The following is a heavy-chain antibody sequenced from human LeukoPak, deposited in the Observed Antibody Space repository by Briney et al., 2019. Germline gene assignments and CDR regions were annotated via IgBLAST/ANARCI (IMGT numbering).Heavy chain of an antibody. CDR1: GGSISSNW. Sequence: SSETLSLTCAVSGGSISSNWWSWVRQPPGKGLEWIGEIYHSGTTNSNPSLKSRLIISIDTSKNQFSLKLSSVTAADTAVYYCARDYRGWGQGTLVTVSS. V-gene: IGHV4-4*02. D-gene: IGHD4-11*01. J-gene: IGHJ4*02. CDR2: IYHSGTT. CDR3: ARDYRG.